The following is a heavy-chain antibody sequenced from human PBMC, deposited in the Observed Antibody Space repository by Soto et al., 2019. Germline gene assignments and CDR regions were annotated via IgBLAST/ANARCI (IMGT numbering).Heavy chain of an antibody. CDR2: ISASATT. CDR3: AKEGLRWDAGAIDD. D-gene: IGHD1-26*01. CDR1: GGSMTIHY. Sequence: QVQLQESGPRLVKPSETLSLSCTVSGGSMTIHYWTWIRQPAGKGLEWVGRISASATTNYNPSLKSRLAMSMDTSRNIFSLSLISITAADSAANYCAKEGLRWDAGAIDDWGQGTTVTVS. V-gene: IGHV4-4*07. J-gene: IGHJ6*02.